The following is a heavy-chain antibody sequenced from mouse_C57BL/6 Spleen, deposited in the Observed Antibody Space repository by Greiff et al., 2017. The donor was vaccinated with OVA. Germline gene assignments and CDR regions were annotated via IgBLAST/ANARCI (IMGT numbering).Heavy chain of an antibody. CDR2: IDPETGGT. Sequence: VQLQQSGAELVRPGASVTLSCKASGYTFTDYEMHWVKQTPVHGLEWIGAIDPETGGTAYNQKFKGKAILTADKSSSTAYMELRSLTSEDSAVYYCTNYGSYYFDYWGQGTTLTGSS. V-gene: IGHV1-15*01. CDR3: TNYGSYYFDY. CDR1: GYTFTDYE. J-gene: IGHJ2*01. D-gene: IGHD1-1*01.